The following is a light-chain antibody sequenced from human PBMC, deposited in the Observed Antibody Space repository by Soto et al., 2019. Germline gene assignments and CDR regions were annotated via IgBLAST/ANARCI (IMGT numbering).Light chain of an antibody. Sequence: QSVLTQPPSASGTPEQRVTISCSGSSSNIGSNTVNWYQQLPGTAPKLVIYSNNQRPSGVPDRFSGSKSGTSASLAISGFQSEDEADYYCVAWDDSLNGYVVFGGGTKLAVL. V-gene: IGLV1-44*01. CDR1: SSNIGSNT. CDR2: SNN. CDR3: VAWDDSLNGYVV. J-gene: IGLJ2*01.